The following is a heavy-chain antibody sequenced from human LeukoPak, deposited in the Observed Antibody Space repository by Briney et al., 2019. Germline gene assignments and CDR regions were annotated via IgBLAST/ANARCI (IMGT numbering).Heavy chain of an antibody. CDR1: GGSISSYY. D-gene: IGHD2-21*01. CDR3: AAVSYLAFDI. V-gene: IGHV3-7*01. CDR2: IKQDGDEK. J-gene: IGHJ3*02. Sequence: ETLSLTCAVSGGSISSYYWSWVRRAPGKGLEWVANIKQDGDEKYYVDSVKGRFTISRDNAKNSAYLQINSLRVEDTAVYYCAAVSYLAFDIWGQGTMVTVSS.